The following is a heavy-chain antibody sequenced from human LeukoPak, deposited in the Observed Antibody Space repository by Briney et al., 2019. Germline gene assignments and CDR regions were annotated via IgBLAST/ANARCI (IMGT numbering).Heavy chain of an antibody. CDR3: ARDPGSCSGGSCSFYWYFDL. CDR1: GVSISSSY. V-gene: IGHV4-59*01. D-gene: IGHD2-15*01. CDR2: ISYRGTT. J-gene: IGHJ2*01. Sequence: SETLSLTCSVSGVSISSSYWRWIRQPPGKGLEWIGYISYRGTTKYNPSLKSRVTISVDTSKNQVSLNLSSVTAADTAVYYCARDPGSCSGGSCSFYWYFDLWGRGTLVTVSS.